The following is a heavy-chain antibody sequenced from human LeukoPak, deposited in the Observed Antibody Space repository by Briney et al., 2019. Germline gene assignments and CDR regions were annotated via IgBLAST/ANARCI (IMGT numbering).Heavy chain of an antibody. V-gene: IGHV3-23*01. CDR2: ISGSGGNT. Sequence: GGSLRLSCAASGFTFSSYAMSWVRQAPGKGLEWVSAISGSGGNTYYADSVKGRFTISRDNSKNTLYLQMNSLRAEDTAVYYCAKDDFWSGYSAYGMDVWGQGTTVTVSS. CDR1: GFTFSSYA. CDR3: AKDDFWSGYSAYGMDV. J-gene: IGHJ6*02. D-gene: IGHD3-3*01.